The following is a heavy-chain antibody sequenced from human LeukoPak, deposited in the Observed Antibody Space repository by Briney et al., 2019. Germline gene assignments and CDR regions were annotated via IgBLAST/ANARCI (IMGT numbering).Heavy chain of an antibody. J-gene: IGHJ4*02. CDR1: GGSISSSSYY. D-gene: IGHD5-18*01. CDR3: AREPVDTAMVCDY. V-gene: IGHV4-39*07. CDR2: IYYSGST. Sequence: PSETLSLTCTVSGGSISSSSYYWGWIRQPPGKGLEWIGSIYYSGSTYYNPSLKSRVTISVDTSKNQFSLKLSSVTAADTAVYYCAREPVDTAMVCDYWGQGTLVTVSS.